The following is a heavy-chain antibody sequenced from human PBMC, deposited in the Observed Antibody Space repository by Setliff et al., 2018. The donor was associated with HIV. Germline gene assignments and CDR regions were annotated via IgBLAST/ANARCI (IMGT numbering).Heavy chain of an antibody. CDR3: ARSLSGDYYYGMDV. Sequence: PSETLPLTCPVSGGSISNYYWSWIRQPPGKGLEWIGFSYHSGSTKYNPSLKSRVTISVDTSRNQFSLKLSSVTAADTAVYYCARSLSGDYYYGMDVWGQGTTVTVS. CDR2: SYHSGST. V-gene: IGHV4-59*01. CDR1: GGSISNYY. J-gene: IGHJ6*02. D-gene: IGHD3-10*01.